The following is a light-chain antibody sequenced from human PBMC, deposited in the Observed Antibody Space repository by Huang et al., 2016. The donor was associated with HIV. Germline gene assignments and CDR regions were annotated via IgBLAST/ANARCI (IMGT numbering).Light chain of an antibody. J-gene: IGKJ3*01. CDR1: QGIANY. CDR2: AAS. CDR3: QKYHSAPFT. V-gene: IGKV1-27*01. Sequence: DIQMTQSPSSLSASVGDRVTITCRASQGIANYLAWYQQKPGKVPKLLIYAASTFQSGVPSRFSGSGSGTDFTLTNSSLQPEDVATYYCQKYHSAPFTFGPGTKVDIK.